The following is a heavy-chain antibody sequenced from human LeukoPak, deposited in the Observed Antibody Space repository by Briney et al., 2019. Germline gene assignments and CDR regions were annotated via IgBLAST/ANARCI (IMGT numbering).Heavy chain of an antibody. CDR1: GDTFTSYA. Sequence: GASVKVSCKASGDTFTSYAINWVRQATGQGLEWMGWMNPNSGNTGYAQKFQGRVTITRNTSISTAYMELSSLRSEDTAVYYCAKVGEVAVAGTTAEYFQQWGKRTLVTVSS. CDR3: AKVGEVAVAGTTAEYFQQ. V-gene: IGHV1-8*01. CDR2: MNPNSGNT. J-gene: IGHJ1*01. D-gene: IGHD6-19*01.